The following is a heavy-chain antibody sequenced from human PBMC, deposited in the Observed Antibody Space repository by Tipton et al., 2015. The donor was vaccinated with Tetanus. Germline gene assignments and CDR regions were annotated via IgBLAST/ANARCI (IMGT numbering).Heavy chain of an antibody. CDR3: ARDVWRYYDSSGYQDHDAFDI. J-gene: IGHJ3*02. CDR2: IYTSGST. D-gene: IGHD3-22*01. Sequence: TLSLTCTVSGGSISTYYWSWIRQPAGKGLEWIGRIYTSGSTNYNPPLKRRVTMSVDTSNNQFSRKLSSVTAADTAVYYCARDVWRYYDSSGYQDHDAFDIWGQGTMVTVSS. CDR1: GGSISTYY. V-gene: IGHV4-4*07.